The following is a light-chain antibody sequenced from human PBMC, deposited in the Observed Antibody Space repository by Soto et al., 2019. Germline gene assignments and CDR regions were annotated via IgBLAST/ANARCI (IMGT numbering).Light chain of an antibody. CDR2: AAS. CDR3: QQNYTSVT. Sequence: DIQMTQSPSSLSASVGDRVTITCRASQYISNNLCWYQQKPGKAPKLLIYAASTLQSGVPSRFSGSGSGTDFTLTISSLQPEDFVTYHCQQNYTSVTFGGGTKVEV. J-gene: IGKJ4*01. CDR1: QYISNN. V-gene: IGKV1-39*01.